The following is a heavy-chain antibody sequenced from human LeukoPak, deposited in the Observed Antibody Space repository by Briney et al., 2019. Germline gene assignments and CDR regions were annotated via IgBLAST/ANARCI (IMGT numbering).Heavy chain of an antibody. CDR1: GFTFRSYSM. CDR3: ARAEEGVHIDY. V-gene: IGHV4-4*02. J-gene: IGHJ4*02. CDR2: IYHSGST. Sequence: GSLRLSCAASGFTFRSYSMNWVRQAPGKGLEWIGEIYHSGSTNYNPSLKSRVTISVDKSKNQFSLKLSSVTAADTAVYYCARAEEGVHIDYWGQGTLVTVSS.